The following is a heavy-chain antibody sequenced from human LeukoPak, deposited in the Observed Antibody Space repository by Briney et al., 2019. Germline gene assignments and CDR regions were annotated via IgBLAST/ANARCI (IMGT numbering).Heavy chain of an antibody. D-gene: IGHD3-10*01. V-gene: IGHV3-30-3*01. CDR2: ISYDGSNK. CDR3: ARDHRGVRDYFDY. Sequence: GRSLRLSCAASGFTFSSYAMHWVRQAPGKGLEWVAVISYDGSNKYYADSVKGRFTISRDNSKNTLYLQMNSLRAEDTAVHYCARDHRGVRDYFDYWGQGTLVTVSS. J-gene: IGHJ4*02. CDR1: GFTFSSYA.